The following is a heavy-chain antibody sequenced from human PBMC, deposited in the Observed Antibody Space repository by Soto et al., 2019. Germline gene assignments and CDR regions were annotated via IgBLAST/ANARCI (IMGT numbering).Heavy chain of an antibody. CDR3: AKAAYSSSWYRGGARFDP. D-gene: IGHD6-13*01. V-gene: IGHV3-23*01. J-gene: IGHJ5*02. CDR2: ISGSGGST. Sequence: GWSLRLSCAASVFTFISYAMSWVRQAPGKGLEWVSAISGSGGSTYYADSVKGRFTISRDNSKNTLYLQMNSLRAEDTAVYYCAKAAYSSSWYRGGARFDPWGQGTLVTVSS. CDR1: VFTFISYA.